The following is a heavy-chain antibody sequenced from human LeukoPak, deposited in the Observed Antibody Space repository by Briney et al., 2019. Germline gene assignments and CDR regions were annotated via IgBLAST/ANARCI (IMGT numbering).Heavy chain of an antibody. V-gene: IGHV3-30*03. D-gene: IGHD1-14*01. CDR3: ARASSVLTGFDY. Sequence: PGRSLRLSCAASGFTFSSYGMHWVRQAPGKGLEWVAVISYDGSNKYYADSVKGRFTISRDNSKNTLYLQINSLRAEDTAMYYCARASSVLTGFDYWGQGTLVTVSS. CDR1: GFTFSSYG. CDR2: ISYDGSNK. J-gene: IGHJ4*02.